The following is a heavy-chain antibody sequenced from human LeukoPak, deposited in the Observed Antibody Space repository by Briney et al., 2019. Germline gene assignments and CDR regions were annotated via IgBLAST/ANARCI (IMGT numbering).Heavy chain of an antibody. CDR3: AKVPYSDYGSGRPPFMDV. Sequence: GGSLRLSCAASGFTFSSYAMSWVRQAPGEGLEWVSTISYSGDSTYYAGSVKGRFTISRDNSKNTLCLQMNSLRAEDTAVYFCAKVPYSDYGSGRPPFMDVWGQGTTVAVSS. CDR2: ISYSGDST. V-gene: IGHV3-23*01. CDR1: GFTFSSYA. D-gene: IGHD3-10*01. J-gene: IGHJ6*02.